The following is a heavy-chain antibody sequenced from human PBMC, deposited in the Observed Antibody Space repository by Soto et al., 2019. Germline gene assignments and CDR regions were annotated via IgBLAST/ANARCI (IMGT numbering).Heavy chain of an antibody. V-gene: IGHV1-18*01. CDR2: ISVYNGNT. CDR3: ARPAAGYSSSSGWFDP. J-gene: IGHJ5*02. D-gene: IGHD6-6*01. CDR1: GYTFTSYG. Sequence: QVQLVQSGAEVKKPGASVKVSCKASGYTFTSYGISWVRQAPGQGLEWMGWISVYNGNTNYAQKLQGRVTMTTDTSTRTAYMELRSLRSDDTAVYYCARPAAGYSSSSGWFDPWGQGTLVTVSS.